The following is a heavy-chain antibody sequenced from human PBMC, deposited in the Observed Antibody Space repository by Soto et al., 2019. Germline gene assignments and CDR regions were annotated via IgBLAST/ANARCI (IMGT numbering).Heavy chain of an antibody. Sequence: SETLSLTCTVSGGSISSYFWSWIRQPPGKGLEWIGYIYYSGDTNYSPSLKSRVIISVDTSKNQFSLKLSSVTAADTAVYYCARETGSGSYYDYWGQGALVTVSS. J-gene: IGHJ4*02. CDR3: ARETGSGSYYDY. V-gene: IGHV4-59*01. CDR2: IYYSGDT. CDR1: GGSISSYF. D-gene: IGHD3-10*01.